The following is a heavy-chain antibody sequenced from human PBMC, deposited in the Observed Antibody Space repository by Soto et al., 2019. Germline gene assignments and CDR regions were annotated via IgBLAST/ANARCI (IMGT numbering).Heavy chain of an antibody. J-gene: IGHJ4*02. D-gene: IGHD2-15*01. CDR1: GGYISSGGYS. CDR2: IYHSGST. CDR3: ARRYCSGGSCYPDH. Sequence: QLQLQESGSGLVKPSQTLSLTCAVTGGYISSGGYSWSWIRQPPGKGLEWIGYIYHSGSTYYNPSLKSRVTISVDRSKNQFSLKLSSVTAADTAVYYCARRYCSGGSCYPDHWGQGTLVTVSS. V-gene: IGHV4-30-2*01.